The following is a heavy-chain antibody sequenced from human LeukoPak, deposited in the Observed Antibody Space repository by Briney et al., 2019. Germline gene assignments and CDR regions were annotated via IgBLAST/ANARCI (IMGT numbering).Heavy chain of an antibody. CDR1: GFTFNSYG. CDR2: ISGDGRNI. CDR3: TRDLMDYDVSTGLHHYYMDV. J-gene: IGHJ6*02. Sequence: GGSLRLSCAASGFTFNSYGMHWVRQDPRKGLVWVSRISGDGRNINYADSVRGRFTISRDNAKNTLYLQMNTLRVEDTAVYYCTRDLMDYDVSTGLHHYYMDVWGQGTTVTVSS. V-gene: IGHV3-74*01. D-gene: IGHD3-9*01.